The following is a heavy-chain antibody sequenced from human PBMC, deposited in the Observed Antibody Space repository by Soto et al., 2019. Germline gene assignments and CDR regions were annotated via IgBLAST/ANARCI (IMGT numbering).Heavy chain of an antibody. Sequence: GESLKISCKGSGYSFTSFWIGWVRQMPGKGLEWLGIIYPSDSDTRYSPSFQGQVTISVDQSISTAYLQWSSLKASDTAIYYCATSFYEFWSGSPVGDYWGHGTLVTVSS. J-gene: IGHJ4*01. CDR2: IYPSDSDT. V-gene: IGHV5-51*01. CDR3: ATSFYEFWSGSPVGDY. D-gene: IGHD3-3*01. CDR1: GYSFTSFW.